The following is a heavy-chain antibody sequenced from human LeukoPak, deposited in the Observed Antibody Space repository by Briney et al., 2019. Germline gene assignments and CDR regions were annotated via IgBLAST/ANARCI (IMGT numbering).Heavy chain of an antibody. CDR2: FGTRSTSI. CDR1: GFTFSGYS. D-gene: IGHD3-22*01. V-gene: IGHV3-21*01. Sequence: PGGSLRLSCTASGFTFSGYSMNWIRQAPGKGLEWVSSFGTRSTSIYHAGSVKGRFAISRDNAKNSVYLQMNSLRAEDTALYYCAREVSEGFDFWGQGTLVTVSS. CDR3: AREVSEGFDF. J-gene: IGHJ4*02.